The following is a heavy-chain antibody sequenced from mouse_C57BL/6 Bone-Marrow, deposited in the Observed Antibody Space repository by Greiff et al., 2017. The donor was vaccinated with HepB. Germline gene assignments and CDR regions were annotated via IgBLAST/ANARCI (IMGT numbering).Heavy chain of an antibody. Sequence: QVQLQQSGTELVKPGASVKLSCKASGYTFTSYWMHWVKQRPGQGLEWIGNINPSNGGTNYNEKFKSKATLTVDKSSSTAYMQLSSLTSEDSAVYYCARWVAQAYYFDYWGQGTTLTVSS. J-gene: IGHJ2*01. D-gene: IGHD1-3*01. CDR1: GYTFTSYW. CDR3: ARWVAQAYYFDY. V-gene: IGHV1-53*01. CDR2: INPSNGGT.